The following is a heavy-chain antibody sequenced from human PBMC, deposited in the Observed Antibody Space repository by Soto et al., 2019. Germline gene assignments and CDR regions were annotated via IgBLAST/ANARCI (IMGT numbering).Heavy chain of an antibody. CDR1: GYSFTSYW. J-gene: IGHJ3*02. D-gene: IGHD2-21*02. Sequence: LGESLKISCKGSGYSFTSYWIGWVRQMPGKGLEWMGIIYPGDSDTRYSPSFQGQVTISADKSISTAYLQWSSLKASDTAMYYCASEVVTLSDAFDIWGQGTMVTVSS. CDR3: ASEVVTLSDAFDI. V-gene: IGHV5-51*01. CDR2: IYPGDSDT.